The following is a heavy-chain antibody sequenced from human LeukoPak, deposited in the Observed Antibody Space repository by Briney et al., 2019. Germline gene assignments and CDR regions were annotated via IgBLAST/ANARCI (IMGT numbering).Heavy chain of an antibody. CDR2: ISAYNGNT. Sequence: RASVKVSCKASGYTFTSYGISWVRQAPGQGLEWMGWISAYNGNTNYAQKLQGRVTMTTDTSTSTAYMELRSLRSDDTAVYYCAREVVVAANLVVRWFDPWGQGTLVTVSS. CDR1: GYTFTSYG. V-gene: IGHV1-18*01. CDR3: AREVVVAANLVVRWFDP. J-gene: IGHJ5*02. D-gene: IGHD2-15*01.